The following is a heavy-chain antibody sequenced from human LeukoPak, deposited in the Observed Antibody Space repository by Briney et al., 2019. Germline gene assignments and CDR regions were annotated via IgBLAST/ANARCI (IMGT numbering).Heavy chain of an antibody. CDR1: GFTFNSYA. J-gene: IGHJ4*02. D-gene: IGHD1-26*01. Sequence: GGSLRLSCAASGFTFNSYAMSWVRQAPEKGLEWVATISGSCGGTYYADSVKGRFTISRDDSKNTQYLQMNSLRAEDTAVYYCAKDLGRYRNNYFDYWGQGTLVTVST. CDR2: ISGSCGGT. V-gene: IGHV3-23*01. CDR3: AKDLGRYRNNYFDY.